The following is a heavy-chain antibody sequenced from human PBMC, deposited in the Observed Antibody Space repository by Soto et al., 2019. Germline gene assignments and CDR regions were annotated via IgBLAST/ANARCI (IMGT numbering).Heavy chain of an antibody. CDR1: GYTFTSYD. Sequence: ASVKVSCKASGYTFTSYDINWVRQATGQGLEYLGWMNPNSGNTGYVQKFQGRVTMTWDSSITTAYMELNSLKTEDTALYYCFTDRQFRPAYWGQGTLVTVSS. CDR3: FTDRQFRPAY. V-gene: IGHV1-8*01. D-gene: IGHD3-22*01. CDR2: MNPNSGNT. J-gene: IGHJ4*02.